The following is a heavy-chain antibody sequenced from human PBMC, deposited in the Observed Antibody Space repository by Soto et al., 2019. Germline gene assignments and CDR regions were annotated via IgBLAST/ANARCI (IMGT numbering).Heavy chain of an antibody. CDR2: INYSGST. CDR1: GGSISSYY. V-gene: IGHV4-59*01. J-gene: IGHJ6*02. D-gene: IGHD5-18*01. Sequence: LSLTCTVSGGSISSYYWSWIRQPPGRGLECIGYINYSGSTNYNPSLKSRVTISVDTSKNQFSLKLSSVTAADTAVYYCARGGGYSYGGYYYGMEVWGQGTTVTVSS. CDR3: ARGGGYSYGGYYYGMEV.